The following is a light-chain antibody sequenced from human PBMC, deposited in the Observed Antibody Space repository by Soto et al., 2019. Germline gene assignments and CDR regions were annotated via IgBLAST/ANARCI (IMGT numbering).Light chain of an antibody. Sequence: DIQMSQSPSTVSASVGDRVTITCRASQSISSWLAWYQQKPGKAPKLLIYKASSLESGVPSRFSGSGSGTEFTLTISSLQPDDFATYYCQQYNSYRWTFAQGTKVDI. CDR2: KAS. V-gene: IGKV1-5*03. CDR1: QSISSW. CDR3: QQYNSYRWT. J-gene: IGKJ1*01.